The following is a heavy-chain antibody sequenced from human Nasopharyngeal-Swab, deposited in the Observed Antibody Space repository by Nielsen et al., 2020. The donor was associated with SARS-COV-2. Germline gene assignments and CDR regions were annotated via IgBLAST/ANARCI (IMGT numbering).Heavy chain of an antibody. CDR1: GFPFRNYY. CDR3: AAGSDY. J-gene: IGHJ4*02. V-gene: IGHV3-7*02. Sequence: GESLKISFATSGFPFRNYYMTRVRPPPGKGLEWVANIKQGGSEQFYVDSVKGRFTISRDDSENTLYLQMNSLKTEDTAVYYCAAGSDYWGQGTLVTVSS. D-gene: IGHD2-15*01. CDR2: IKQGGSEQ.